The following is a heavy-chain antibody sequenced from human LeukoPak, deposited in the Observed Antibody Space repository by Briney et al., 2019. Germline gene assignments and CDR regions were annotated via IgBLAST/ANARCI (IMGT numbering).Heavy chain of an antibody. CDR3: ARRVTMVRGVYYFDY. CDR1: GSRFTSYW. CDR2: IYPGDSDT. V-gene: IGHV5-51*01. J-gene: IGHJ4*02. D-gene: IGHD3-10*01. Sequence: GASLKISCKGSGSRFTSYWIGWVRQLPGKGLEWMGIIYPGDSDTRYSPSFQGQVTISADKSISTAYLQWSSLKASDTAMYYCARRVTMVRGVYYFDYWGQGTLVTVSS.